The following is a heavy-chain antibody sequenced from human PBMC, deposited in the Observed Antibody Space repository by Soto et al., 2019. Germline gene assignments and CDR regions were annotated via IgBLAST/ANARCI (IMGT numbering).Heavy chain of an antibody. J-gene: IGHJ4*02. CDR2: TYYRSNWRH. CDR3: ARGVAGSGFDL. D-gene: IGHD6-19*01. CDR1: GDSVSSNTAA. V-gene: IGHV6-1*01. Sequence: SQTLSLTCVISGDSVSSNTAAWNWIRSSPSRGLEWLGRTYYRSNWRHDYAVSVKSRITVNPDTSKNHFSLQLNSVTPDDTAVYYCARGVAGSGFDLWGQGTMGTVS.